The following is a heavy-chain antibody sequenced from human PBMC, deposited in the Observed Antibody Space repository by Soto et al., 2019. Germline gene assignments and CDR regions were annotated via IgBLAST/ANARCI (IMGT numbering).Heavy chain of an antibody. J-gene: IGHJ6*02. D-gene: IGHD2-15*01. V-gene: IGHV3-48*02. CDR2: ISSSSVTI. CDR1: GFTFSTYG. CDR3: ARDRLGCSGGGCYSGYYGMDV. Sequence: EVQLVESGGGLVQPGGSLRLSCAASGFTFSTYGLNWVRQAPGKGLEWVSYISSSSVTINYADSVKGRFTISRDNAKNSLYLQMNSLRDEDTAVYYCARDRLGCSGGGCYSGYYGMDVWGQGTTVTGSS.